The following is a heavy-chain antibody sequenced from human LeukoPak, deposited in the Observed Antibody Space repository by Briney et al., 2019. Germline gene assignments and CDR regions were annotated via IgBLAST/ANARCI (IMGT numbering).Heavy chain of an antibody. CDR2: ISYSGST. Sequence: SETLSLACTVSGGSISSYYWSWIRQPPGKGLEWIGYISYSGSTNYNPSLKSRVTISVDTSRNQFSLKLSSVTAADTAVYYCARGRLGGSGSYYNVLDYWGQGTLVTVSS. D-gene: IGHD3-10*01. CDR3: ARGRLGGSGSYYNVLDY. V-gene: IGHV4-59*01. J-gene: IGHJ4*02. CDR1: GGSISSYY.